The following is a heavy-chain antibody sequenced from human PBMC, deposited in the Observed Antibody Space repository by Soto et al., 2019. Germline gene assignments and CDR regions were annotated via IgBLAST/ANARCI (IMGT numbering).Heavy chain of an antibody. Sequence: GGSLRLSCAASGFTFSNAWMNWVRQAPGKGLEWVGRIKSKTDGGTTDYAAPVKGRFTISRDDSKNTLYLQMNSLKTEDTAVYYCSLSYDFWSGYPLDYWGQGTLVTVSS. D-gene: IGHD3-3*01. V-gene: IGHV3-15*07. CDR1: GFTFSNAW. CDR3: SLSYDFWSGYPLDY. J-gene: IGHJ4*02. CDR2: IKSKTDGGTT.